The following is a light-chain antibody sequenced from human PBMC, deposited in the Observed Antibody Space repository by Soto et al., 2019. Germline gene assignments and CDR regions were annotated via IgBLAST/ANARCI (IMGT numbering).Light chain of an antibody. J-gene: IGKJ1*01. Sequence: IQMTQSPSSLSASVGDRVTITCRASQGIRNDLGWYKQKPGKAPKXXSYAASSLQSGVPSRFRGSGSGTDFTLTISSLQPEDFATYYCLQDYNYPRTFGQGTKVDI. CDR1: QGIRND. V-gene: IGKV1-6*01. CDR2: AAS. CDR3: LQDYNYPRT.